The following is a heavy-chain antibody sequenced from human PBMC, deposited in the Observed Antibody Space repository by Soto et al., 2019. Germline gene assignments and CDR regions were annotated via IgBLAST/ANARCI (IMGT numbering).Heavy chain of an antibody. CDR3: AXGGVAARKGRWFDP. CDR1: GGLFSSYP. D-gene: IGHD6-25*01. J-gene: IGHJ5*02. V-gene: IGHV1-69*13. Sequence: SVTVSCTASGGLFSSYPISWVRQVPGQGLEWMGGIIPVFQTAYYTQRFQGRVTITAXESTNTAYMELSSLRSADTAIYYRAXGGVAARKGRWFDPWGQGTLVTVSS. CDR2: IIPVFQTA.